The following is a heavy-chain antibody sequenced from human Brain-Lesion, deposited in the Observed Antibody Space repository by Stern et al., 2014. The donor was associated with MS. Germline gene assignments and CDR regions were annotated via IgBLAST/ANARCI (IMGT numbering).Heavy chain of an antibody. V-gene: IGHV5-51*01. CDR1: GYRFTSNW. J-gene: IGHJ4*02. D-gene: IGHD6-6*01. CDR2: IGPGDSGA. Sequence: EMQLVESGAEVKKPGESLKISCKGSGYRFTSNWIGWVRQMPGKGLEWMGIIGPGDSGARYSPSFQGQVPNSADKSISTAYLQWSSLQASDTAMYYCARRGDSSSSGFDYWGQGTLVIVSS. CDR3: ARRGDSSSSGFDY.